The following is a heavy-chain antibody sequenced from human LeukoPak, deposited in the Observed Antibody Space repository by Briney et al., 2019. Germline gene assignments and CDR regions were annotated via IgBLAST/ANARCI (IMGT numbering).Heavy chain of an antibody. CDR1: GFTFSDYS. D-gene: IGHD3/OR15-3a*01. J-gene: IGHJ4*02. CDR2: IGIDSGNT. Sequence: GGSLRLSCAASGFTFSDYSMNWVRQAPGKGLEWISYIGIDSGNTNYADSVKGRFTISGDKAKNSLYLQMNSLRVEDTAVYFCAKRGVVIRLILVGFHKEAYYFESWGQGALVTVSS. V-gene: IGHV3-48*01. CDR3: AKRGVVIRLILVGFHKEAYYFES.